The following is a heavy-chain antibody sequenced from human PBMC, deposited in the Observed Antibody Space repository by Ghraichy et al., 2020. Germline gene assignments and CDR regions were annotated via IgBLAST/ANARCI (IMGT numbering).Heavy chain of an antibody. V-gene: IGHV1-8*01. CDR3: ARADYDILTGYYIGVEFYYYYGMDV. Sequence: ASVKVSCKASGYTFTSYDINWVRQATGQGLEWMGWMNPNSGNTGYAQKFQGRVTMTRNTSISTAYMELSSLRSEDTAVYYCARADYDILTGYYIGVEFYYYYGMDVWGQGTTVTVSS. CDR1: GYTFTSYD. D-gene: IGHD3-9*01. J-gene: IGHJ6*02. CDR2: MNPNSGNT.